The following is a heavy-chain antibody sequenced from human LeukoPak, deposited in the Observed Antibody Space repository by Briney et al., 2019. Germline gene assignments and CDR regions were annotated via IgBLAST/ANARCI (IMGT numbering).Heavy chain of an antibody. J-gene: IGHJ4*02. V-gene: IGHV3-48*03. CDR3: ARGPYDSYFDY. D-gene: IGHD5-12*01. CDR2: SSSSGSTT. CDR1: GFTFSGYE. Sequence: GSLRLSCAASGFTFSGYEMNWVRQAPGKGLEWVSYSSSSGSTTYYADSVKGRFSISRDNAKNSLYLQMNSLRAEDTAVYYCARGPYDSYFDYWGQGTLVTVSS.